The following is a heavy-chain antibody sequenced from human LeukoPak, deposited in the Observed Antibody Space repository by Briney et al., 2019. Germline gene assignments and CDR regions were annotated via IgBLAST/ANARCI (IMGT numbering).Heavy chain of an antibody. J-gene: IGHJ4*02. Sequence: SETLSLTCTVSGYSINNGFYWGWIRQPPGKGLEWIGTIHYSGNTDYNPSLKSRVTISGDTSKNQFSLKLSSVTAADTAVYYCARGFRGPNFDYWGQGTLLTVSS. D-gene: IGHD3-10*01. CDR3: ARGFRGPNFDY. V-gene: IGHV4-38-2*02. CDR2: IHYSGNT. CDR1: GYSINNGFY.